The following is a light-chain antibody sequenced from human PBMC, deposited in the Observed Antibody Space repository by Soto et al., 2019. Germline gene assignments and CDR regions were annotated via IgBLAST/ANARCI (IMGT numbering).Light chain of an antibody. J-gene: IGKJ1*01. CDR1: QSVSSK. CDR3: QHYNNWPPWT. CDR2: DAS. Sequence: EIVMTQSPATLSVSPGERATLSCRASQSVSSKVVWYQQKPGQAPRVLIYDASTRANGIPARYSGSGSGTEFTLTISSLQSEDFAVYYCQHYNNWPPWTFGQGTKVDI. V-gene: IGKV3-15*01.